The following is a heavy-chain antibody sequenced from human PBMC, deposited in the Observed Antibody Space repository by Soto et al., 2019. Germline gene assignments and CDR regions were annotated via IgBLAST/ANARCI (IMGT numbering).Heavy chain of an antibody. D-gene: IGHD2-15*01. Sequence: EVQLVESGGGLVQPGGSLRLSCAAFGFPFSDHYMDWVRQAPGKGLEWVGRIRNKANSYTTEYAASVKGRFTVSRDDSKKSLFLQMNSLKTEDTAVYYCIREGFCTGGSCYSSYLDFWGQGTLFTVSS. CDR3: IREGFCTGGSCYSSYLDF. J-gene: IGHJ4*02. V-gene: IGHV3-72*01. CDR2: IRNKANSYTT. CDR1: GFPFSDHY.